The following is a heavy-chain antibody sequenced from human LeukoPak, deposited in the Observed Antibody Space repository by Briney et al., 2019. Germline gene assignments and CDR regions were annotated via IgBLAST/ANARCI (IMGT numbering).Heavy chain of an antibody. Sequence: ASVKVSCKASGYTFTSYYMHWVRQAPGQGLEWMGIINPSGGSTSYAQKFQGRVTITTDTSTNTAYMELRSLRSDDTAVYYCARDLTPPPATGTGGVFDYWGQGTLVTVSS. D-gene: IGHD6-13*01. CDR2: INPSGGST. CDR3: ARDLTPPPATGTGGVFDY. CDR1: GYTFTSYY. V-gene: IGHV1-46*01. J-gene: IGHJ4*02.